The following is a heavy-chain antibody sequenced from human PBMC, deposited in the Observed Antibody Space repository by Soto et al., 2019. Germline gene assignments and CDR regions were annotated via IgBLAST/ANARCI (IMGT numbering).Heavy chain of an antibody. CDR3: VRVVEGATRHTDLDS. V-gene: IGHV4-39*01. CDR1: GVSIHKSHAF. Sequence: SETLSLTCTVSGVSIHKSHAFWGWIRQPPGKGLELIGTVYYSGGAHYNSSLKSRVTISVDTVNNPVSLRMRSLTAAYTAVYYCVRVVEGATRHTDLDSWGQGALVTVSS. J-gene: IGHJ5*01. CDR2: VYYSGGA. D-gene: IGHD3-3*01.